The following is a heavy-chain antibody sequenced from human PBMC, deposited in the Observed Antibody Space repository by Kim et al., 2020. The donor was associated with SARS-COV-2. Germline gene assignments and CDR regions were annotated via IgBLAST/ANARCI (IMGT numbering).Heavy chain of an antibody. V-gene: IGHV1-8*01. D-gene: IGHD5-12*01. CDR2: MNPNSGNT. J-gene: IGHJ6*03. Sequence: ASVKVSCKASGYTFTSYDINWVRQATGQGLEWMGWMNPNSGNTGYAQKFQGRVTMTRNTSISTAYMELSSLRSEDTAVYYCAREKGDGYNNYYYYMDVWGKGTTVTVSS. CDR1: GYTFTSYD. CDR3: AREKGDGYNNYYYYMDV.